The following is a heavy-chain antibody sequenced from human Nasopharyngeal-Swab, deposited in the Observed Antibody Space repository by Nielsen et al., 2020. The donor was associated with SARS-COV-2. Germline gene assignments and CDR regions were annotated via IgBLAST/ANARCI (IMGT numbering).Heavy chain of an antibody. CDR1: GGSIRSYY. CDR2: IYYSGST. V-gene: IGHV4-59*08. CDR3: ARASYCSSTSCEVGYYYGMDV. D-gene: IGHD2-2*01. J-gene: IGHJ6*02. Sequence: SETLSLTCTVSGGSIRSYYWSWIRQPPGKGLEWIGYIYYSGSTNYNPSLKSRVTISVDTSKNQFSLKLSSVTAADTAVYYCARASYCSSTSCEVGYYYGMDVWGQGTTVTVSS.